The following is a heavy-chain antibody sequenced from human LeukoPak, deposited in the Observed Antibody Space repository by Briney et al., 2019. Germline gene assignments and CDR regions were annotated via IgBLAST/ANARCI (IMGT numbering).Heavy chain of an antibody. J-gene: IGHJ4*02. V-gene: IGHV1-18*01. CDR2: ISAYNGNT. D-gene: IGHD2-15*01. Sequence: ASVKVSCKASGYTFTSYGISWVRQAPGQGLEWMGWISAYNGNTNYAQKLQGRVTMTTDTSTSTAYMELRSLRYDDTAVYYCARVPCSGGSCYFRREYWGQGTLVTVSS. CDR3: ARVPCSGGSCYFRREY. CDR1: GYTFTSYG.